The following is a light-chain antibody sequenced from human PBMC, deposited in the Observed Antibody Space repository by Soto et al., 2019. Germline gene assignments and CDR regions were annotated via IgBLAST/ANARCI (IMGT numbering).Light chain of an antibody. J-gene: IGKJ1*01. CDR3: QQYNTYWT. V-gene: IGKV1-5*03. CDR1: QSISTW. CDR2: KAS. Sequence: DIQMTQSSSTLSASVGDRVTITCRASQSISTWLAWYQQKAGKAPKLLIYKASILESGVPSRFSGSGSGTEFTLTISSLQPDDFATYYCQQYNTYWTFGQGTKVEIK.